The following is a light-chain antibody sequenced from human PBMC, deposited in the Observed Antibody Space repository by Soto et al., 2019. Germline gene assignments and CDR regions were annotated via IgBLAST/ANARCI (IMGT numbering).Light chain of an antibody. CDR3: QQSYSTPIT. CDR2: ATS. J-gene: IGKJ5*01. Sequence: ETQMTQSPSSLFASVGDRLSITCRASQTVSTYLNWYQQKPGKAPTLLISATSTLQSGVPSRFSGSGSGTDFTLTISSLQPEDFATYYCQQSYSTPITFGQGTRLEIK. CDR1: QTVSTY. V-gene: IGKV1-39*01.